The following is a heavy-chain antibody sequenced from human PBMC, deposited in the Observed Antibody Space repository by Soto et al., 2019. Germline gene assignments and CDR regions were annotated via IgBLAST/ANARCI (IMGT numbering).Heavy chain of an antibody. CDR2: IYTSGST. CDR1: GAFISGYY. Sequence: PSETLSLTCTVSGAFISGYYWSWIRQPAGKGLEWIGRIYTSGSTKYSPSLKSRATMSVDTSRKQFSLKLNSVTAADTAVYYCARESTVAGTDNWSDSWGQGTLVTVSS. CDR3: ARESTVAGTDNWSDS. J-gene: IGHJ5*01. V-gene: IGHV4-4*07. D-gene: IGHD6-13*01.